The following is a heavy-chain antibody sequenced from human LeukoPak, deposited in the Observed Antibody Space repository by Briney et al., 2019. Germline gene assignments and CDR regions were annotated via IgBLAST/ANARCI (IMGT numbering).Heavy chain of an antibody. CDR3: ARDREGYYDSSGYPLDY. J-gene: IGHJ4*02. V-gene: IGHV3-11*04. Sequence: PGGSLRLSCAASGFTFSDYYMSWIRQAPGKGLEWVSYISSSGSTIYYADSVKGRFTISRDNAKNSLYLQMNGLRAEDTAVYYCARDREGYYDSSGYPLDYWGQGTLVTVSS. CDR1: GFTFSDYY. D-gene: IGHD3-22*01. CDR2: ISSSGSTI.